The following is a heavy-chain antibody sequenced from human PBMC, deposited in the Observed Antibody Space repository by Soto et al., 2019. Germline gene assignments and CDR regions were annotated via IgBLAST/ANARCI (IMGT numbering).Heavy chain of an antibody. CDR3: ARGGITMVRAPQHNVYGMDV. J-gene: IGHJ6*02. D-gene: IGHD3-10*01. Sequence: QVQLVQSGAEVKKPGSSVKVSCKASGGTFSSYAISWVRQAPGQGLEWMGGIIPIFGTANYAQKCQGRVRMTADESTSTAYMELSSLRSEDTAVYYCARGGITMVRAPQHNVYGMDVWGQGTTVTVSS. CDR1: GGTFSSYA. CDR2: IIPIFGTA. V-gene: IGHV1-69*01.